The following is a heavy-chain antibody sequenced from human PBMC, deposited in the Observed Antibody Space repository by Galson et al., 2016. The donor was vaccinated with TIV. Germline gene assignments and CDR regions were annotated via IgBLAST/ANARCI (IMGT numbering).Heavy chain of an antibody. V-gene: IGHV3-74*01. CDR2: SDRYGTGA. D-gene: IGHD2-21*01. J-gene: IGHJ4*02. CDR3: ARGSDCFD. CDR1: GFNLSIYW. Sequence: LRLSCAASGFNLSIYWMHWVRQAPGKGLEWVARSDRYGTGANYADSVNDRFTISRDNAKNTVSLQMTSLRVEDTAVYYCARGSDCFDWGQGTLVTV.